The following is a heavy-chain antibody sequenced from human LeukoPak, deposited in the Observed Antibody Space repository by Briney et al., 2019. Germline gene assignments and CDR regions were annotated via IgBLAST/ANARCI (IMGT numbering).Heavy chain of an antibody. J-gene: IGHJ3*01. V-gene: IGHV3-30*03. CDR1: RFTFSNYG. D-gene: IGHD3-22*01. CDR3: ARDSKPRPYYHASGYRPDTFDV. Sequence: PGRSLRLSWAAARFTFSNYGMHWVRQAPGKGLEWVTVISYDGSNKYYADSVKGRFTISRDNAKNSLYLQMSSLRAEDTAIYYCARDSKPRPYYHASGYRPDTFDVWGQGTMVTVSS. CDR2: ISYDGSNK.